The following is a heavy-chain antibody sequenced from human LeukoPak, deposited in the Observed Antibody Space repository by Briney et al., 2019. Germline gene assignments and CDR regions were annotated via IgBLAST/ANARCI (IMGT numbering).Heavy chain of an antibody. J-gene: IGHJ4*02. CDR3: AKDQEDSSRLVY. V-gene: IGHV3-23*01. CDR2: ISTSSSST. Sequence: WGSLRLSCAASGFTLSSYALSWVRQAPGKGLEWVSAISTSSSSTYCAVSVKGRFTISRDNSKHTLYLQMDSLRDEDTAIYYCAKDQEDSSRLVYWGQGTLVTVSS. CDR1: GFTLSSYA. D-gene: IGHD6-13*01.